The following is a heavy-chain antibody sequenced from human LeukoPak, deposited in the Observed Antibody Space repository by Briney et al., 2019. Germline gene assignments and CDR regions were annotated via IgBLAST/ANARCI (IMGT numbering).Heavy chain of an antibody. CDR2: ISSSSSYI. CDR1: GFTFSSYS. CDR3: ARGGLIQRHAFDI. V-gene: IGHV3-21*04. Sequence: GGSLRLSCAASGFTFSSYSMNWVRQAPGKGLEWVSSISSSSSYIYYADSVKGRFTISRDNAKNSLYLQMNSLRGEDTALYYCARGGLIQRHAFDIWGQGTMVTVSS. J-gene: IGHJ3*02. D-gene: IGHD1-1*01.